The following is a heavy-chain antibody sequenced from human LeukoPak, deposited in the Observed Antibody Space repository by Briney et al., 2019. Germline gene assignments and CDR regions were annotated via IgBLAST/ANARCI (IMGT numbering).Heavy chain of an antibody. CDR1: GFTFSKYA. CDR2: ISGSGGST. V-gene: IGHV3-23*01. Sequence: PGGSLRLSCAASGFTFSKYAMSWVRQAPGKGLEWVSAISGSGGSTYYADSVKGRFTISRDNSKNTLYLQMNSLRAEDTAVYYCAKIQDRLRGEFDYWGQGTLVTVSS. J-gene: IGHJ4*02. CDR3: AKIQDRLRGEFDY.